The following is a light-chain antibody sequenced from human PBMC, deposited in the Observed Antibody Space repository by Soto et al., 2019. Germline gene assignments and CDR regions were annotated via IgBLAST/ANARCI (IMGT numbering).Light chain of an antibody. Sequence: EIVMTQSPATLSVSPGERATLSCRASQSVSSNLAWYQQKPGQAPRLLIYGASTRATGIPARFSGSGSGTEFTLTISSRQSEDFAVYYWQQYNNWPMYTFGQGNKLEIK. CDR2: GAS. CDR3: QQYNNWPMYT. J-gene: IGKJ2*01. V-gene: IGKV3-15*01. CDR1: QSVSSN.